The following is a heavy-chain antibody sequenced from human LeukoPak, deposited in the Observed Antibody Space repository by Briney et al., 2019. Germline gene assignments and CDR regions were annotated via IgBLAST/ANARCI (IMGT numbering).Heavy chain of an antibody. J-gene: IGHJ5*02. D-gene: IGHD1-26*01. Sequence: PSETLSLTCAVSGGSISSGGYSWSWIRQPPGKGLEWIGYIYYSGSTNYNPSLKSRVTVSVDTSKNQFSLKLSSVTAADTAVYYCARCIVGASNWFDPWGQGTLVTVSS. CDR3: ARCIVGASNWFDP. CDR1: GGSISSGGYS. V-gene: IGHV4-61*08. CDR2: IYYSGST.